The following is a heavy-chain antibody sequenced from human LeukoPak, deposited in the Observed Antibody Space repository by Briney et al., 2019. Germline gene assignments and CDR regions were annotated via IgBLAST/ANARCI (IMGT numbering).Heavy chain of an antibody. D-gene: IGHD3-22*01. CDR1: GFTFSSYG. Sequence: GGSLRLSCAASGFTFSSYGMHWARQAPGKGLEWVAVIWYDGSNKYYADSVKGRFTISRDNSKNTLYLQMNSLRAEDTAVYYCARGSYYYDSSGYHEYFQHWGQGTLVTVSS. CDR2: IWYDGSNK. V-gene: IGHV3-33*01. J-gene: IGHJ1*01. CDR3: ARGSYYYDSSGYHEYFQH.